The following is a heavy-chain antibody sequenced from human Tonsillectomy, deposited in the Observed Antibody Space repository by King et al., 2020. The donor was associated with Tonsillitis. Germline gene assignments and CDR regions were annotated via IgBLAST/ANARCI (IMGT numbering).Heavy chain of an antibody. J-gene: IGHJ4*02. D-gene: IGHD3-22*01. V-gene: IGHV4-30-2*01. CDR2: IYHSGST. CDR3: ARSNSGYQVFDY. Sequence: QLQESGSGLVKPSQTLSLTCAISGGSISSGGYSWNWIRQPPGKGLEWIGYIYHSGSTYYNPSLKSRITMSVDRSKNQFSLKLSSVTAADTAVYYCARSNSGYQVFDYWGQGTLVTVSS. CDR1: GGSISSGGYS.